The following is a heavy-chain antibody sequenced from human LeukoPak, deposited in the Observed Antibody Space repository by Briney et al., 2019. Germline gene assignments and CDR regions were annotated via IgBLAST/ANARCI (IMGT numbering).Heavy chain of an antibody. Sequence: GASVKVSCKASGYTFTSYAMHWVRQAPGQRLEWMGWINAGNGNTKYSQKFQGRVTITRDTSASTAYMELSSLRSEDTAVYYCASGAGYDYGDYVGTKSLDYWGQGTLVTVSS. D-gene: IGHD4-17*01. J-gene: IGHJ4*02. V-gene: IGHV1-3*01. CDR3: ASGAGYDYGDYVGTKSLDY. CDR2: INAGNGNT. CDR1: GYTFTSYA.